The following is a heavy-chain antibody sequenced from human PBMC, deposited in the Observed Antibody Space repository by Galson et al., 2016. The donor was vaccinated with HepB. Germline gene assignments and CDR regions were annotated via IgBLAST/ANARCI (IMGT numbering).Heavy chain of an antibody. D-gene: IGHD5-24*01. CDR3: ARGHLGGYNFTIGMTGVWFDP. CDR1: GGSFSGYF. V-gene: IGHV4-34*01. J-gene: IGHJ5*02. CDR2: IRHSGTT. Sequence: SETLSLTCAVYGGSFSGYFYTWIRQPPGKGLEWIGEIRHSGTTNYNPSLKSRVTMSLDTSKNQISLKLTSVTAADTAVYFCARGHLGGYNFTIGMTGVWFDPWGQGTLVTVSS.